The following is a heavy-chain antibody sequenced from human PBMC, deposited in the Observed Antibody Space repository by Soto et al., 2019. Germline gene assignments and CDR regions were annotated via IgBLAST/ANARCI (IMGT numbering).Heavy chain of an antibody. D-gene: IGHD1-26*01. CDR2: ISSPGSP. Sequence: QVQLQESGPGLVRPSQTLSLTCTVSGDSVSRGGSYWTWIRHHPGEGPEWIGYISSPGSPFYPTPLKSRVTIPLETSNNRFSLNLRSVNAADTAVYYCALRVPKPHYCVVSLGQRPQVPVSS. V-gene: IGHV4-31*03. J-gene: IGHJ4*02. CDR1: GDSVSRGGSY. CDR3: ALRVPKPHYCVVS.